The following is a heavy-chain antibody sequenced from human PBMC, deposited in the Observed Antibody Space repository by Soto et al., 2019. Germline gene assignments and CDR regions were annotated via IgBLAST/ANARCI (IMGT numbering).Heavy chain of an antibody. J-gene: IGHJ5*02. CDR1: GFTFSSYA. Sequence: EVQLLESGGGLVQPGGSLRLSCAASGFTFSSYAMSWVRQAPGKGLEWVSAISGSGGSTYYADSVKGRFTISRDNSKNTLYLQMTSLRAEDTAVYYCGTRFLEWSSHNWFDPWGQGTLVTVSS. V-gene: IGHV3-23*01. CDR2: ISGSGGST. CDR3: GTRFLEWSSHNWFDP. D-gene: IGHD3-3*01.